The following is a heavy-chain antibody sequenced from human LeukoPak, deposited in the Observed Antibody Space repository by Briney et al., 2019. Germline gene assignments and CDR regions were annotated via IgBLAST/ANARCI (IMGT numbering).Heavy chain of an antibody. V-gene: IGHV4-59*01. J-gene: IGHJ4*02. CDR1: GGSISSYY. Sequence: PSETLSLTCTVSGGSISSYYWSWIRQPPGKGLEWIGYIYYSGTTNYNPSLKSRVTISVDTSKNQFSLKLSSVTAADTAVYYCARGSIESGYARDYWGQGTLVTVSS. D-gene: IGHD5-12*01. CDR3: ARGSIESGYARDY. CDR2: IYYSGTT.